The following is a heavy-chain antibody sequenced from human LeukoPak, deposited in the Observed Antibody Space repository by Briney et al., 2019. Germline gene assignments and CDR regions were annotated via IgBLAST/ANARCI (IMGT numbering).Heavy chain of an antibody. Sequence: PSETLSLTCTVSGGSISSSSYYWGWIRQPPGKGLEWIGSIYYSGSTYYNPSLKSRVTISVDTSKNQFSLRLSSVTAADTAVYYCARVNYDILTGYPTDFDYWGQGTLVTVSS. CDR2: IYYSGST. V-gene: IGHV4-39*01. CDR1: GGSISSSSYY. CDR3: ARVNYDILTGYPTDFDY. D-gene: IGHD3-9*01. J-gene: IGHJ4*02.